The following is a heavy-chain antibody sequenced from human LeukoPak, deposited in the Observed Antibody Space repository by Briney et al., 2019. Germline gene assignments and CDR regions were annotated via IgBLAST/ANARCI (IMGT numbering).Heavy chain of an antibody. Sequence: GGSLRLPCAASGFTFSSHLMHWVRQAQGTGLVWVSSVKSDGTATNYADSVKGRFTISRDNAKNTLYLQMNSLRVEDTAVYYCVRKFATRDWGQGTLVTVSS. V-gene: IGHV3-74*01. CDR1: GFTFSSHL. J-gene: IGHJ4*02. D-gene: IGHD2-2*01. CDR3: VRKFATRD. CDR2: VKSDGTAT.